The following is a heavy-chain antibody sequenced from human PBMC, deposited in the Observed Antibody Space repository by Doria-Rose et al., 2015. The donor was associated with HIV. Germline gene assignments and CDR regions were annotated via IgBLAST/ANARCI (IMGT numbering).Heavy chain of an antibody. CDR2: IIYTGST. CDR3: ARVLSGTYDY. CDR1: GGSISHYY. Sequence: QVQLQESGPGLVKPSETLSLTCSVSGGSISHYYWSWIQQRPGTELEYIGDIIYTGSTNYSPSLKSRVSISIDTSKNKFSLRLSSVTAADTAVYYCARVLSGTYDYWGQGTLVTVSS. D-gene: IGHD1-26*01. J-gene: IGHJ4*02. V-gene: IGHV4-59*01.